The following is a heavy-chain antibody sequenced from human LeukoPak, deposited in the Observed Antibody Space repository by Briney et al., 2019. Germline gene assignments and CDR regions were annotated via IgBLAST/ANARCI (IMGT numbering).Heavy chain of an antibody. D-gene: IGHD3-3*01. CDR3: ARSPELRFLEWPLGYYMDV. V-gene: IGHV3-30*04. J-gene: IGHJ6*03. CDR1: GFTFSSYA. CDR2: ISYDGRNK. Sequence: GGSLRLSCAASGFTFSSYAMHWVRQAPGKGLEWVAVISYDGRNKYNADSVKGRFTISRDNSKNRLYLQMNSLRGEDTAVYHCARSPELRFLEWPLGYYMDVWGKGTTVTVSS.